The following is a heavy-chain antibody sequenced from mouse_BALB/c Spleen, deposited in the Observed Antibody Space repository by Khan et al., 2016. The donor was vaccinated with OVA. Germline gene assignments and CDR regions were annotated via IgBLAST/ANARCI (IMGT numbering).Heavy chain of an antibody. D-gene: IGHD2-14*01. CDR2: INPRSGYT. J-gene: IGHJ4*01. Sequence: QVQLQQSGAELARPGASVKMSCKASGYTFSSHTMHWVKQRPGQGLEWIGYINPRSGYTQYNQKFNDKATLTADISSSTAYMQLRSLTSEDSAVYYFAGRTTEYALDYWGQGTTVTVSS. CDR3: AGRTTEYALDY. V-gene: IGHV1-4*01. CDR1: GYTFSSHT.